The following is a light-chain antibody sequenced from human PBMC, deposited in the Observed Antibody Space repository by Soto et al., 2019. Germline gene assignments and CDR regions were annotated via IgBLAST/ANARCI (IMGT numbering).Light chain of an antibody. CDR2: GAS. Sequence: EVVLTQSPATLSVSPGERATLSCRASQTVSRSLAWYQQKPGQAPRLLIYGASMRATGVPDRFSGSGSGTVFPLTISGLQSEDFAVYYCQQYIDWPPYTFGQGTKVEIK. CDR3: QQYIDWPPYT. CDR1: QTVSRS. V-gene: IGKV3-15*01. J-gene: IGKJ2*01.